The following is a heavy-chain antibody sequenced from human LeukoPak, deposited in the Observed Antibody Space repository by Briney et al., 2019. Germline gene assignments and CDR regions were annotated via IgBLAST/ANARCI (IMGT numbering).Heavy chain of an antibody. J-gene: IGHJ6*03. V-gene: IGHV4-39*07. D-gene: IGHD1-26*01. CDR1: GGSISSSNNY. CDR3: AALRGSYFRRYYYYYMDV. CDR2: IYYSGST. Sequence: PSETLSLTCTVSGGSISSSNNYWGWIRQPPGKGLEWIGSIYYSGSTYYNPSLKSRVTISVDTSKNQFSLKLSSVTAADTAVYYCAALRGSYFRRYYYYYMDVWGKGTTVTVSS.